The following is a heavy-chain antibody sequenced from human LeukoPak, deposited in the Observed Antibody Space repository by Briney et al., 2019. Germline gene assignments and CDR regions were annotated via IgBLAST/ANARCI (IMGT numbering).Heavy chain of an antibody. CDR1: GFTFSCYW. CDR3: ARIIAAAGYFDY. CDR2: IKQDGSEK. V-gene: IGHV3-7*01. Sequence: GGSLRLSCAASGFTFSCYWMSWVRQAPGKGLEWVANIKQDGSEKYYVDSVKGRFTISRDNAKNSLYLQMNSLRAEDTAVYYCARIIAAAGYFDYWGQGTLVTVSS. D-gene: IGHD6-13*01. J-gene: IGHJ4*02.